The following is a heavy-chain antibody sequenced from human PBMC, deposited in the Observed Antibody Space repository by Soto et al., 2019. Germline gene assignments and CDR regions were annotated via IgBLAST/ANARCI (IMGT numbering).Heavy chain of an antibody. D-gene: IGHD5-12*01. CDR3: AREGSYSAYNFAHGIQLWSFDF. CDR1: GGSINTFY. J-gene: IGHJ4*02. Sequence: RSLTCTVSGGSINTFYWSWVRQPAGKGLEWIGRIFSSGSTSFNPSLESRVAMSVDTSKNHFSLNLSSVTAADMAVYYCAREGSYSAYNFAHGIQLWSFDFWGQGALVTVSS. CDR2: IFSSGST. V-gene: IGHV4-4*07.